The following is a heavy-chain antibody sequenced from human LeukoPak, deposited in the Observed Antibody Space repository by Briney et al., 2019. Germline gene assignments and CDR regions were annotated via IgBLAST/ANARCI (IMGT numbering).Heavy chain of an antibody. CDR1: GLTFSEYA. Sequence: QPRGSLRLSSAASGLTFSEYAMSWVRQVPGVGLEWVSTIGVSVGSTNYADSVRGRFSISRDKSTNTLYMQMDRLRAEGTGVNYCAKGIELWLTYFDHWGQGTLVTASS. D-gene: IGHD5-18*01. V-gene: IGHV3-23*01. J-gene: IGHJ4*02. CDR2: IGVSVGST. CDR3: AKGIELWLTYFDH.